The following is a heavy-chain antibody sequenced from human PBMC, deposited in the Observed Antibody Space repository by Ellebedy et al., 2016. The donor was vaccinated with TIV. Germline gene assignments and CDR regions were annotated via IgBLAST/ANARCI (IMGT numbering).Heavy chain of an antibody. J-gene: IGHJ3*01. V-gene: IGHV3-7*03. CDR3: ASGLTGDYGAFDV. CDR2: IADDGREE. Sequence: GESLKISCAASGFTFRSYGMNWVRQAPGKGLEWVANIADDGREENYVDSVRGRFTISRDNAKNLLSLHMNTLRAEDTAVYYCASGLTGDYGAFDVWGPGTMVTVSS. CDR1: GFTFRSYG. D-gene: IGHD4-17*01.